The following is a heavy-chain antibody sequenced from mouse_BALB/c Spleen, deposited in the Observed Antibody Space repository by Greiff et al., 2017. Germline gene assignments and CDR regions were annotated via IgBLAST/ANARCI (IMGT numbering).Heavy chain of an antibody. CDR3: ARGLGREAMDY. D-gene: IGHD4-1*01. CDR2: ISSGGSYT. V-gene: IGHV5-6*01. J-gene: IGHJ4*01. CDR1: GFTFSSYG. Sequence: EVQLVESGGDLVKPGGSLKLSCAASGFTFSSYGMSWVRQTPDKRLEWVATISSGGSYTYYPDSVKGRFTISRDNAKNTLYLQMSSLKSEDTAMYYCARGLGREAMDYWGQGTSVTVSS.